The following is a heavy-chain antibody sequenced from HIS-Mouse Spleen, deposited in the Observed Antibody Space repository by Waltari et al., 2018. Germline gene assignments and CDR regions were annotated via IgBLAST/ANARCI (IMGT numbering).Heavy chain of an antibody. D-gene: IGHD7-27*01. CDR3: ARDRTGDRRGYYYYGMDV. CDR2: INPNSGGT. CDR1: GYPFTGYY. V-gene: IGHV1-2*02. J-gene: IGHJ6*02. Sequence: QVQLVQSGAEVKKPGASVKVSCKASGYPFTGYYMSWVRQAPGQGLEWMGWINPNSGGTNYAQKFQGRVTMTRDTSISTAYMELSRLRSDDTAVYYCARDRTGDRRGYYYYGMDVWGQGTTVTVSS.